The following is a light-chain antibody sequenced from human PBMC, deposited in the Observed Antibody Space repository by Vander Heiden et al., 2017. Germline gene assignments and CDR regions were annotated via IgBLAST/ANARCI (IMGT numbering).Light chain of an antibody. CDR3: QQYNSYSYT. CDR1: QSISSW. J-gene: IGKJ2*01. CDR2: KAS. V-gene: IGKV1-5*03. Sequence: DIQMTQSPSTLPASVGDRVTITSRASQSISSWLAWYQQTPGKAPKLLIYKASSLESGVPSRFSGSGSGTEFTLTISSLQPDDFATYYCQQYNSYSYTFGQGTKLEIK.